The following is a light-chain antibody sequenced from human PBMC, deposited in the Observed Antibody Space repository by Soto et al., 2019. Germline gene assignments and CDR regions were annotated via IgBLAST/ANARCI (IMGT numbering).Light chain of an antibody. CDR3: QAWDSSALYV. CDR1: KLGDKF. V-gene: IGLV3-1*01. CDR2: QDN. J-gene: IGLJ1*01. Sequence: SYELTQPPSVSVSPGQTASITCSGDKLGDKFACWYQQKPGQSPVLVIYQDNKRPSGIPERFSGSNFGNTATLTISGTQAMDEADYYCQAWDSSALYVFGPGTKRTVL.